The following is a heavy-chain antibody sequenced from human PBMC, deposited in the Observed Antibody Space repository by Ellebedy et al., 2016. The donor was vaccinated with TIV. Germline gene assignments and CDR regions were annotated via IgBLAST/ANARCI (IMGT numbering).Heavy chain of an antibody. CDR2: IYSAGNT. CDR1: GFSLSSNY. CDR3: ARVDLGLAFDY. D-gene: IGHD3/OR15-3a*01. Sequence: GESLKISCVVSGFSLSSNYMSWVRQAPGKGLEWVSIIYSAGNTYYADSVKGRFTISRDTSKNTVFLQINSLRAEDTAVYYCARVDLGLAFDYWGRGTLVTVSS. V-gene: IGHV3-53*01. J-gene: IGHJ4*02.